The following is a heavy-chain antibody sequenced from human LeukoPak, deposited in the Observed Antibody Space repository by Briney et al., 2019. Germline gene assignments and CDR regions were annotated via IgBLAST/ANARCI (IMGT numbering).Heavy chain of an antibody. V-gene: IGHV3-74*01. CDR3: VRIATVTTPDY. D-gene: IGHD4-17*01. CDR1: GFTLSSYW. Sequence: GGSLRLSCAASGFTLSSYWMHWVRQPLGKGLVWVSRINPDGTTTNYADSVKGRFTISRVNAKNTLYLQMNSLTVEDTALYYCVRIATVTTPDYWGQGTLVTVSS. J-gene: IGHJ4*02. CDR2: INPDGTTT.